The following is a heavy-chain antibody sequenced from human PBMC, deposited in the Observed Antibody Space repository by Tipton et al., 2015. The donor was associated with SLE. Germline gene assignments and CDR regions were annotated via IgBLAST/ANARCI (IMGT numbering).Heavy chain of an antibody. CDR1: GGSISRYY. CDR3: ARVFDWYHAFDI. CDR2: IYTSGST. D-gene: IGHD3-9*01. V-gene: IGHV4-4*07. Sequence: TLSLTCTVSGGSISRYYWSWTRQPAGKGLEWIGRIYTSGSTNYNPSLKSRVTMSVDTSKNQFSLKLSSVTAADTAVYYCARVFDWYHAFDIWGQGTMVTVSS. J-gene: IGHJ3*02.